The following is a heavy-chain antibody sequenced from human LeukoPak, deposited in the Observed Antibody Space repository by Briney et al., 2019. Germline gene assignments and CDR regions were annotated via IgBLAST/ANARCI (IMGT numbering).Heavy chain of an antibody. CDR2: ISSSGSTI. J-gene: IGHJ5*02. Sequence: GGSLRLSCAASGFTFSSYGMHWVRQAPGKGLEWVSYISSSGSTIYYADSVKGRFTISRDNAKNSLYLQMNSLRAEDTAVYYCARDGEQWLVLNWFDPWGQGTLVTVSS. V-gene: IGHV3-48*04. CDR3: ARDGEQWLVLNWFDP. D-gene: IGHD6-19*01. CDR1: GFTFSSYG.